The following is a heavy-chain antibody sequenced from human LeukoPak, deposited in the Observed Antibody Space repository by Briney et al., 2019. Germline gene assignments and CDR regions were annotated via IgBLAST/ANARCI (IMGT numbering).Heavy chain of an antibody. Sequence: SETLSLTCTVSGDSISSYYWSWIRKPPGKGLEWIGYIYYSVSTNYNPSLKSRVTISVDTSKNHFSLNLPSVTAADPAVYYCARRALSVSTVRGVNWYFDLWGRGTLVTVAS. CDR1: GDSISSYY. CDR3: ARRALSVSTVRGVNWYFDL. D-gene: IGHD3-10*02. V-gene: IGHV4-59*01. CDR2: IYYSVST. J-gene: IGHJ2*01.